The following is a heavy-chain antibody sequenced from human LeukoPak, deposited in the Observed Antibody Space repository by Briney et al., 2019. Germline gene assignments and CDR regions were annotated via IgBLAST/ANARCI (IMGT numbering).Heavy chain of an antibody. V-gene: IGHV3-7*01. CDR2: IRQDGGEK. CDR3: ASRYCTGVNCFAASFICMDV. Sequence: GGSLRLSCAASGLTFSGYCLTWVRQAPGKGLEWVANIRQDGGEKNYVDSVKGRFTISRDNADNSLYLQMTSLRVEDTAVYFCASRYCTGVNCFAASFICMDVWGKGTTVTVSS. J-gene: IGHJ6*03. CDR1: GLTFSGYC. D-gene: IGHD2-8*02.